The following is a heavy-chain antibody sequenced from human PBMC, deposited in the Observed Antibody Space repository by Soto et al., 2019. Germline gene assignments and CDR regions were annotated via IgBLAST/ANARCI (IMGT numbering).Heavy chain of an antibody. V-gene: IGHV1-2*02. CDR1: GYNFVDHY. CDR2: IDPQNGVA. Sequence: ASVKVSCKASGYNFVDHYIHWLRQTPGQGFEWMGYIDPQNGVARLSQNFKYRVIMTSDTSITTVFMQLNSLRAEDTAVYYCARVRSALRWLQFDFDYWGQGTLVTVSS. J-gene: IGHJ4*02. D-gene: IGHD5-12*01. CDR3: ARVRSALRWLQFDFDY.